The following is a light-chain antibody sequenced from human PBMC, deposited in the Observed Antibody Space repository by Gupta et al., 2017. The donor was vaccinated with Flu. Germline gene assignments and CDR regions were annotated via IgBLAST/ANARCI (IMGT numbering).Light chain of an antibody. CDR1: SGSIASNS. J-gene: IGLJ3*02. V-gene: IGLV6-57*03. CDR3: QSAYSNSRV. Sequence: FLVPQPHSVSDSPGKPVTISCTRSSGSIASNSVQWYHQRPGSAPTSVIYELNQRPSGFPDRFSGSTGISSSSASLTMSLRQPEAGDDCYCQSAYSNSRVFGGGTKLTVL. CDR2: ELN.